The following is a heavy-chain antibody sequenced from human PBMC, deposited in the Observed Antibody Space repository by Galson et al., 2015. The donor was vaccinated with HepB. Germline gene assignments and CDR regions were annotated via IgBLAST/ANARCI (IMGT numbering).Heavy chain of an antibody. V-gene: IGHV3-23*01. D-gene: IGHD6-13*01. CDR2: ISGSGGST. J-gene: IGHJ4*02. CDR1: GFTFSSYA. CDR3: AKVWVTCSSCRGGFDY. Sequence: SLRLSCAASGFTFSSYAMSWVRQAPGKGLEWVSAISGSGGSTYYADSVKGRFTISRDNSKNTLYLQMNSLRAEDTAVYYCAKVWVTCSSCRGGFDYWGQGTLVTVSS.